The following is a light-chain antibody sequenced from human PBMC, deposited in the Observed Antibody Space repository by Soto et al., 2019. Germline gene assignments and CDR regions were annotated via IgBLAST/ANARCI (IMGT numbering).Light chain of an antibody. Sequence: SYVLTQRPSVSAAPEKTARITCGGDNIGDKAVHWYQHRPGQAPVLVIYYDFERPSGIHERFSGSNSGNTATLTISRVEAGDEADYYCQVWDTTNDHPIFGGGTKVTVL. CDR3: QVWDTTNDHPI. V-gene: IGLV3-21*04. CDR1: NIGDKA. CDR2: YDF. J-gene: IGLJ2*01.